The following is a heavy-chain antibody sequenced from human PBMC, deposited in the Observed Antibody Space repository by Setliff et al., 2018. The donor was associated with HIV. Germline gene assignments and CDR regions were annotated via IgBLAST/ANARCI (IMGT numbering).Heavy chain of an antibody. CDR1: GGSISSFY. CDR2: IYGGRT. V-gene: IGHV4-4*09. CDR3: AREWLQHTGDDAFDV. J-gene: IGHJ3*01. D-gene: IGHD5-12*01. Sequence: PSETLSLTCTVSGGSISSFYWSWIRQPPGKGLEWIAYIYGGRTSYNPSLKSRITISLDTSTEQFSLELSSATAADTAVYYCAREWLQHTGDDAFDVWGQGTMVTV.